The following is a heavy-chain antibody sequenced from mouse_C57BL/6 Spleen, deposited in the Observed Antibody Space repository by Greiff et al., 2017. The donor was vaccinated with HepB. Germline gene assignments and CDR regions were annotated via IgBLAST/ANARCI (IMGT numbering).Heavy chain of an antibody. Sequence: VQLQQSGAELVKPGASVKLSCTASGFNIKDYYMHWVKQRTEQGLEGIGRIDPEDGETKNAPKFQGKATITADTSANAAYLQLSSLTSEDTADYYCVLYDYDEDYAMDYWGQGTSVTVSS. CDR2: IDPEDGET. J-gene: IGHJ4*01. CDR1: GFNIKDYY. CDR3: VLYDYDEDYAMDY. D-gene: IGHD2-4*01. V-gene: IGHV14-2*01.